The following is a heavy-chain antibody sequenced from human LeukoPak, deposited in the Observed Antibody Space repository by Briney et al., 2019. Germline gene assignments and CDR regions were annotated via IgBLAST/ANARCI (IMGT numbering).Heavy chain of an antibody. V-gene: IGHV3-66*01. Sequence: GRSLRLSCAASGFSVSGIHMNWVRQAPGKNLEWVSGLYSGGATYYADSLGGRFTISRDPSKNTVYLQMTSLRVDDSAIYYCARGNGNVGGRLDPWGQGTRVTVSS. CDR1: GFSVSGIH. D-gene: IGHD4-23*01. J-gene: IGHJ5*02. CDR2: LYSGGAT. CDR3: ARGNGNVGGRLDP.